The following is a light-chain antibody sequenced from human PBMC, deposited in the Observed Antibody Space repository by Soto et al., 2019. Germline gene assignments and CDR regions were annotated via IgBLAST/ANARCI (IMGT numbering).Light chain of an antibody. CDR1: QSVGYH. Sequence: EIVLTQSPATLSLSPGERATLSCRASQSVGYHLAWYQQKPGQAPSLLIYGASSRATGIPDRFSGSGSGTEFTLTVDRLEPEDFAVYYCHQYGSSPQTFGRGTKVDIK. CDR2: GAS. CDR3: HQYGSSPQT. J-gene: IGKJ1*01. V-gene: IGKV3-20*01.